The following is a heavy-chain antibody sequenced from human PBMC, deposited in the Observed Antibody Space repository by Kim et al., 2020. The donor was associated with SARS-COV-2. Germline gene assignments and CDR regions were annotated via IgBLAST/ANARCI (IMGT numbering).Heavy chain of an antibody. V-gene: IGHV3-23*01. D-gene: IGHD4-4*01. CDR1: GFTFSSYA. CDR2: ISGSGGST. J-gene: IGHJ6*01. Sequence: GGSLRLSCAASGFTFSSYAMSWVRQAPGKGLEWVSVISGSGGSTSYEDSVKGRFTITRENSKNKLYLQMNSLRAEDTAVYYCILDGNSGGYYYYGMDV. CDR3: ILDGNSGGYYYYGMDV.